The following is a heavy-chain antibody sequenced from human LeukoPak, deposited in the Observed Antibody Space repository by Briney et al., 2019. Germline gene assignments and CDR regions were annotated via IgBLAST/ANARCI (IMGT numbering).Heavy chain of an antibody. CDR1: GGSISTSSYN. J-gene: IGHJ5*02. V-gene: IGHV4-39*01. Sequence: SETLSLTCTVSGGSISTSSYNWGWIRQAPGKGLEWIGSIDNSGSTYYNPSLKSRVTISVDTSKDQFSLKLNSVTAADTAVYYCARPPGIAAAWFDPWGQGTLVTVSS. D-gene: IGHD6-13*01. CDR2: IDNSGST. CDR3: ARPPGIAAAWFDP.